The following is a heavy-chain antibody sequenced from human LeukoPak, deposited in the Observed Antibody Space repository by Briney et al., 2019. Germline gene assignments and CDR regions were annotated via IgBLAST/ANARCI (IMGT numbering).Heavy chain of an antibody. CDR3: ARDKGYYDFWSGPTNWFDP. CDR1: GFSFTNYW. D-gene: IGHD3-3*01. J-gene: IGHJ5*02. CDR2: ISSDGSVT. V-gene: IGHV3-74*03. Sequence: GGSLRLSCAVSGFSFTNYWMHWVRQDPGKGLVWVSYISSDGSVTKYADSVKGRFTISRDNAVNTLYLQMNSLRAEDTAVYYCARDKGYYDFWSGPTNWFDPWGQGTLVTVSS.